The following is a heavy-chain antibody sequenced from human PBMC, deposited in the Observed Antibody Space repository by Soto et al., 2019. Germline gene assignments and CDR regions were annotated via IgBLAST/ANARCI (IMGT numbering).Heavy chain of an antibody. J-gene: IGHJ4*02. D-gene: IGHD2-15*01. Sequence: PSETLSLTCTVSGGSISNYYWSWIRQPPGKGLEWIGYVTYGGSTNYNPSLKSRVTISVHTSNMHFSPKLHSVPAADPALYYCARLSCSGRSCYVLDSWGQGTLVTVSS. CDR2: VTYGGST. V-gene: IGHV4-59*01. CDR1: GGSISNYY. CDR3: ARLSCSGRSCYVLDS.